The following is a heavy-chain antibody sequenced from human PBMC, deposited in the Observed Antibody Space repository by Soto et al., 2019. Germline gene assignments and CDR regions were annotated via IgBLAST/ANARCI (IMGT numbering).Heavy chain of an antibody. V-gene: IGHV3-23*01. Sequence: GGSLRLSCAASGFTFSSYAMSWVRQAPGKGLEWVSAISGSGGSTYYADSVKGRFTISRDNSKNTLYLQMNSLRAEDTAVYYCAKTAQQNYGDYLYYMDVWGKGTKVTVSS. J-gene: IGHJ6*03. CDR3: AKTAQQNYGDYLYYMDV. D-gene: IGHD4-17*01. CDR2: ISGSGGST. CDR1: GFTFSSYA.